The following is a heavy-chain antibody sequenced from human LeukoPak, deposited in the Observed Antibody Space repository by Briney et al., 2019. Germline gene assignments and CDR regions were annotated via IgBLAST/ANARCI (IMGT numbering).Heavy chain of an antibody. CDR1: GFTFRSYW. CDR3: VREARESGGFDY. J-gene: IGHJ4*02. Sequence: GGSLRLSCAGSGFTFRSYWMSWVRQAPGKGLEWVANIKQDGSEKYYVDSVKGRFTISRDNAKNSLYLQMNSLGAEDTAVYYCVREARESGGFDYWGQGTLVTVSS. V-gene: IGHV3-7*01. CDR2: IKQDGSEK. D-gene: IGHD2-15*01.